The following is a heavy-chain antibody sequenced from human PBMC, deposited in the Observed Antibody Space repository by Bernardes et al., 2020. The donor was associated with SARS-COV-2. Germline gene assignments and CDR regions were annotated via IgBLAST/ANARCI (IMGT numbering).Heavy chain of an antibody. CDR3: AGSSCGIDCYIGGLRSWDYGMDV. CDR2: VYASGSS. J-gene: IGHJ6*02. Sequence: TLSLTCTVSGASISSSNYYWGWIRQPPGKGLEWIGSVYASGSSYYNPSLQSRVRGSVDTSKNQFSLSLSFVTAADTAVYCCAGSSCGIDCYIGGLRSWDYGMDVWGQGTTVTVSS. CDR1: GASISSSNYY. V-gene: IGHV4-39*01. D-gene: IGHD2-21*02.